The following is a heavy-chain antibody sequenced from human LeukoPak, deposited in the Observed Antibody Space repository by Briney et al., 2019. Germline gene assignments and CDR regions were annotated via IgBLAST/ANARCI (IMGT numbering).Heavy chain of an antibody. D-gene: IGHD4-17*01. CDR1: GFTFSSYS. V-gene: IGHV3-21*01. Sequence: GGSLRLSCAASGFTFSSYSMNWVRQAPGKGLEWVSSISSSSSYIYYADSVKGRFTISRDNAKNSLYLQINSLRAEDTAVYYCARDANPWAVTNKYFQHWGQGTLVTVSS. J-gene: IGHJ1*01. CDR2: ISSSSSYI. CDR3: ARDANPWAVTNKYFQH.